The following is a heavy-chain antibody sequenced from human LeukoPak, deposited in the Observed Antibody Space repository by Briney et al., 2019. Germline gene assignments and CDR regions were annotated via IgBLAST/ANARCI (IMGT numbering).Heavy chain of an antibody. CDR3: TKAPLMSCTGAFCYPFDS. CDR1: GGSISSSSYY. Sequence: ETLSLTCTVSGGSISSSSYYWGWIRQPPGKGLEWVSATVGSRPDTYHADSVKGRFTVSRDNSRNTLYLQMNNLRIEDSAVYYCTKAPLMSCTGAFCYPFDSWGQGVQVTVSS. CDR2: TVGSRPDT. V-gene: IGHV3-23*01. D-gene: IGHD2-8*02. J-gene: IGHJ4*02.